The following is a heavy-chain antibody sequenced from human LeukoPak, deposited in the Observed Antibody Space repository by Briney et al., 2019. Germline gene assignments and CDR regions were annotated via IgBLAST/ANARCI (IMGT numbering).Heavy chain of an antibody. CDR3: ARTWLYTAMVMDDY. CDR2: ISAYNGNT. D-gene: IGHD5-18*01. J-gene: IGHJ4*02. CDR1: VTPLPAMV. V-gene: IGHV1-18*01. Sequence: ASVKVSARLLVTPLPAMVSAGVRQAPGQGLEWMGWISAYNGNTNYAQKLQGRVTMTTDTSTSTAYMELRSLRSDDTAVYYCARTWLYTAMVMDDYWGQGTLVTVSS.